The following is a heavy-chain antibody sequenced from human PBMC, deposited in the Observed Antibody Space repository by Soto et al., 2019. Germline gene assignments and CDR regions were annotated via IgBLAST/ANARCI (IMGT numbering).Heavy chain of an antibody. CDR2: INDSGGT. CDR1: GGFLSDYH. J-gene: IGHJ4*02. V-gene: IGHV4-34*01. CDR3: ARGGGGPGRY. D-gene: IGHD1-26*01. Sequence: QVQLQQWGAGLLKPSETLSLTCAVYGGFLSDYHWSWIRQPPGKGLEWIGEINDSGGTNYNPSRKSRVTISIDTSKKQFSLKLSSVTAADTAVYYCARGGGGPGRYWGQGTLVTVSS.